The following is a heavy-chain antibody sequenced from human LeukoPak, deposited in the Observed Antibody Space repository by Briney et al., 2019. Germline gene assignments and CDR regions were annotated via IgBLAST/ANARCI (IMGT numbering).Heavy chain of an antibody. Sequence: GGSLRLSCAASGFTLSSFWMHWVRQAPGKGLEWVSRISSDGSSTNYADSVKGRFAISRDAAKNTLFLQINSLRAEDTAVYSCAAAGRGSLDYWGQGTLVTVSS. D-gene: IGHD3-16*01. CDR1: GFTLSSFW. V-gene: IGHV3-74*01. CDR2: ISSDGSST. J-gene: IGHJ4*02. CDR3: AAAGRGSLDY.